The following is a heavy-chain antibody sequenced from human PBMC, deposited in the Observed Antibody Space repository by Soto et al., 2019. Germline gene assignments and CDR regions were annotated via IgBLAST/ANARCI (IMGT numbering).Heavy chain of an antibody. D-gene: IGHD5-18*01. J-gene: IGHJ4*02. Sequence: QVQLVQFGAEVKKPGASVKVSCKASGYACTSYAMHWVRQAPGQRLEWMGWINAGNGNTKYSQKFQGRVTITRDTSASTADMELSSLRSEDTAVYYCARDPGYSYGYNWGQGTLVTVSS. CDR2: INAGNGNT. V-gene: IGHV1-3*01. CDR3: ARDPGYSYGYN. CDR1: GYACTSYA.